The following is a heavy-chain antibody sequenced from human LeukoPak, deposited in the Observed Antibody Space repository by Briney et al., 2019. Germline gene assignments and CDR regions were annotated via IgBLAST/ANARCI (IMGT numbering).Heavy chain of an antibody. CDR3: ARGSTYYDSSGQVPFDY. CDR1: GFTFSTYS. CDR2: ISSSSSTI. V-gene: IGHV3-48*01. Sequence: GGSLRLSCAASGFTFSTYSMNWVRQALGKGLEWVSYISSSSSTIYYADSVKGRFTISRDNAKNSLYLQMNSLRAEDTAVYYCARGSTYYDSSGQVPFDYWGQGTLVTVSS. J-gene: IGHJ4*02. D-gene: IGHD3-22*01.